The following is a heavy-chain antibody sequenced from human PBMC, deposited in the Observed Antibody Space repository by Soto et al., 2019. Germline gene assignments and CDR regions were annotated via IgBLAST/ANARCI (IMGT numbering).Heavy chain of an antibody. D-gene: IGHD3-22*01. CDR3: ARAQYYYDSSGYSFDP. CDR2: MNPNCGNT. Sequence: ASVKVSCKASGYTFTRYDINWVRQATGQGLEWMGWMNPNCGNTGYAQKFQGRVTMTRNTSISTAYMELSSLRSEDTAVYYCARAQYYYDSSGYSFDPWGQGTLVTVSS. J-gene: IGHJ5*02. CDR1: GYTFTRYD. V-gene: IGHV1-8*01.